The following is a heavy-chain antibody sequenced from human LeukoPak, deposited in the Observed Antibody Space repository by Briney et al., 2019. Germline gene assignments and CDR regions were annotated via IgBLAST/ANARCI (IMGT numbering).Heavy chain of an antibody. V-gene: IGHV1-2*02. CDR2: INPNSGGT. D-gene: IGHD1-26*01. CDR3: ASTLVGATTRAFDI. Sequence: ASVKVSCKASGYTFTGYYMHWVRQAPGQGLEWTGWINPNSGGTNYAQKFQGRVTMTRDTSISTAYMELSRLRSDDTAVYYCASTLVGATTRAFDIWGQGTMVTVSS. CDR1: GYTFTGYY. J-gene: IGHJ3*02.